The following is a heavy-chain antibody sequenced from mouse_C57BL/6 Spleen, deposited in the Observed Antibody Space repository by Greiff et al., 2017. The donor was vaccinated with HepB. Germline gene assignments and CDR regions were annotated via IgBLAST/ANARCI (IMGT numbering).Heavy chain of an antibody. CDR3: ARDRRRSPTGAMDY. D-gene: IGHD1-2*01. CDR2: ISDGGSYT. J-gene: IGHJ4*01. V-gene: IGHV5-4*01. Sequence: DVQLVESGGGLVKPGGSLKLSCAASGFTFSSYAMSWVRQTPEKRLEWVATISDGGSYTYYPDNVKGRFTISRDNAKNNLYLQMSHLKSEDTAMYYCARDRRRSPTGAMDYWGQGTSVTVSS. CDR1: GFTFSSYA.